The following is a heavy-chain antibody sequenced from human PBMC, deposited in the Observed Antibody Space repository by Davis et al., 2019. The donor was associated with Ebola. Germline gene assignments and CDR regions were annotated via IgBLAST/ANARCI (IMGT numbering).Heavy chain of an antibody. J-gene: IGHJ5*02. V-gene: IGHV4-59*12. Sequence: PSETLSLTCTVSGASISSYYWSWIRQPPGKGLEWIAYIYYSGGTNYNPSLKSRVTISVDTSKNQFSLKLSSVTAADTAVYYCARAGDSSSSGDWFDPWGQGTLVTVSS. CDR1: GASISSYY. CDR2: IYYSGGT. CDR3: ARAGDSSSSGDWFDP. D-gene: IGHD6-6*01.